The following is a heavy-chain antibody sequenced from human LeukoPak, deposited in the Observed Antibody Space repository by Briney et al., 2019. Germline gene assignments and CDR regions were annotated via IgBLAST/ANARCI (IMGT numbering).Heavy chain of an antibody. CDR2: IYTSGST. Sequence: SETLSLTCTVSGGSISSYYWSWIQQPAGKGLEWIGRIYTSGSTNYNPSLKSRDTMSVDTSKNQFSLKLSSVTAADTAVYYCAREGGSSWSFDYWGQGTLVTVSS. CDR1: GGSISSYY. CDR3: AREGGSSWSFDY. V-gene: IGHV4-4*07. D-gene: IGHD6-13*01. J-gene: IGHJ4*02.